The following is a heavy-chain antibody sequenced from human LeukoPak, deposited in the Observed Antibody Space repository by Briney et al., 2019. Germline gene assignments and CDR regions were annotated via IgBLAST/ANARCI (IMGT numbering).Heavy chain of an antibody. CDR2: VNGNGGST. J-gene: IGHJ4*02. V-gene: IGHV3-23*01. Sequence: PGGSLRLSCAASGFSFSTYAMSWVRQAPGKGLEWVSGVNGNGGSTSYADSVKGRFTIFRDNSKNTVYLQMYSLRVEDTAVYYCAKSLYGGCDYWGQGTVVTVSS. D-gene: IGHD3-16*02. CDR1: GFSFSTYA. CDR3: AKSLYGGCDY.